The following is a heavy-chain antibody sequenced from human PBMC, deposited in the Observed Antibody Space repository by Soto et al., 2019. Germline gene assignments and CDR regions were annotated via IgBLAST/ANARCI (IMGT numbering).Heavy chain of an antibody. J-gene: IGHJ4*02. CDR1: GGSISSYY. Sequence: KPSETLSLTCTVSGGSISSYYWSWIRQPPGKGLEWIGYIYYSGSTNYNPSLKSRVTISVDTSKNQFSLKLSSVTAADTAVYYCARAPNRWVAIWDYRDQGNRVTFSS. CDR2: IYYSGST. CDR3: ARAPNRWVAIWDY. V-gene: IGHV4-59*01. D-gene: IGHD1-26*01.